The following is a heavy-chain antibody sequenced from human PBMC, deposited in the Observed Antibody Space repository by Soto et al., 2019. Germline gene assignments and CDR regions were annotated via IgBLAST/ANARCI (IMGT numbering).Heavy chain of an antibody. CDR2: IRAHNGET. D-gene: IGHD6-19*01. V-gene: IGHV1-18*01. J-gene: IGHJ4*02. Sequence: ASAKACSEASAYTSSIYGITWVRQAPGQGLEWMGWIRAHNGETRFAQKFQGRVTMTTDPSTSTVFMDLRTLRSDDTAVYYCATALGTSGWFDYWGQGTLVTVSS. CDR1: AYTSSIYG. CDR3: ATALGTSGWFDY.